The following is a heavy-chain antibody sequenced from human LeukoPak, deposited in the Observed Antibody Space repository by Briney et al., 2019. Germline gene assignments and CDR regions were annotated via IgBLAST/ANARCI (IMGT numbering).Heavy chain of an antibody. CDR2: ISGSGGSA. CDR1: GFTFSSYG. J-gene: IGHJ4*02. D-gene: IGHD2-15*01. V-gene: IGHV3-23*01. Sequence: GSLRLSCAASGFTFSSYGMSWVRQAPGKGLEWVSAISGSGGSAYYADSVKGRFTISRDNSKNTLYLQMNSLRAEDTAVYYCAKGGYCSGGSCRFDYWGQGTLVTVSS. CDR3: AKGGYCSGGSCRFDY.